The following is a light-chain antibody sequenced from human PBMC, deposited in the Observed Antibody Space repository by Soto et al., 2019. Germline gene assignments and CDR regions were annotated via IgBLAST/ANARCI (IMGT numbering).Light chain of an antibody. CDR3: QHYNSYSEA. J-gene: IGKJ1*01. V-gene: IGKV3-15*01. CDR2: GAS. Sequence: EIVMTQSPATLSVSPVGKATLSCRASQSISDTLAWYQQKPGQAPRLRIYGASRRATGFPARFSGSWSGTEFTLTISSLQPDDFATYYCQHYNSYSEAFGQGTKVDIK. CDR1: QSISDT.